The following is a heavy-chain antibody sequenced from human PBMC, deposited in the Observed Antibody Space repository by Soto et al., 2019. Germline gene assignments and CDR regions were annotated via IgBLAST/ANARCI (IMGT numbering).Heavy chain of an antibody. Sequence: SQTLSLTSVISGDGVSSTSATWNWIRQSPSRGLEWLGRAYYRSKWYIDYAVSVKGRININPDTSKNQLSLQLSSVTPEDTAVYYCARDNRGSGGNYYYGVDVWGQGTTVTVSS. CDR2: AYYRSKWYI. J-gene: IGHJ6*02. CDR3: ARDNRGSGGNYYYGVDV. D-gene: IGHD3-10*01. CDR1: GDGVSSTSAT. V-gene: IGHV6-1*01.